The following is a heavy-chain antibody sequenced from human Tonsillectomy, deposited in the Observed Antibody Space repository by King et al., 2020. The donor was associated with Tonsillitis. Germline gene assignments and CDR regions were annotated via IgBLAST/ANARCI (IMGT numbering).Heavy chain of an antibody. V-gene: IGHV3-7*03. J-gene: IGHJ1*01. D-gene: IGHD3-16*01. CDR1: GFTFSSYW. Sequence: QLVQSGGGLVQPGGSLRLSCAASGFTFSSYWMGWVRQAPGKGLEWVANIKQDGSEKSYVDSVKGRFTISRDNAKNSLYLQMNSLRAEDTAVYFCARGSLGLQHWGQGTLVSVSS. CDR2: IKQDGSEK. CDR3: ARGSLGLQH.